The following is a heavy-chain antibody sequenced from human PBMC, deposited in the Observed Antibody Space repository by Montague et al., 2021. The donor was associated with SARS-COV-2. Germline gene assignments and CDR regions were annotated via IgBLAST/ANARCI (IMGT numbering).Heavy chain of an antibody. CDR2: IYYSGST. D-gene: IGHD6-19*01. Sequence: SETLSLTCTVSGGSISDYYWNWIRQPPGKGLEWIGYIYYSGSTNYNPSLRSRVTMSIDTSKRPFSLNLTSVTAADTAVYYCASQRASGNYAPGWFDPWGLGTLITVSS. CDR3: ASQRASGNYAPGWFDP. J-gene: IGHJ5*02. V-gene: IGHV4-59*08. CDR1: GGSISDYY.